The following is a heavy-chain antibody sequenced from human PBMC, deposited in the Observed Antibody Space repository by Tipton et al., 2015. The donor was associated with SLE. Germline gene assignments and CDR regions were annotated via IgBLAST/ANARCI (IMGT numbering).Heavy chain of an antibody. CDR2: IYYSGNT. V-gene: IGHV4-59*12. CDR3: ARDSGYYDSSGHMWSDAFDI. D-gene: IGHD3-22*01. CDR1: GGSISSYY. Sequence: TLSLTCTVSGGSISSYYWSWIRQPPGKGLEWIGYIYYSGNTNYNPSLKSRVTISVDTSKNQFSLKLSSVTAADTAVYYCARDSGYYDSSGHMWSDAFDIWGQGTMVTVSS. J-gene: IGHJ3*02.